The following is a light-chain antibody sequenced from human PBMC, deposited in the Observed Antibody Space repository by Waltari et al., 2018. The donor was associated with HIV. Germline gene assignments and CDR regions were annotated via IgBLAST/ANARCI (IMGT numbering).Light chain of an antibody. J-gene: IGLJ2*01. CDR3: QVWDSSSDQTRV. V-gene: IGLV3-21*02. CDR1: NIGSKS. CDR2: DVS. Sequence: SYVLTQPPSVSVAPGQTARLTCGGNNIGSKSVHWYQQKPGQAPVLVAYDVSDRPSGIPERFAGSNSGNTATLTISRDEAGEEADYYCQVWDSSSDQTRVFGGGTKLTVL.